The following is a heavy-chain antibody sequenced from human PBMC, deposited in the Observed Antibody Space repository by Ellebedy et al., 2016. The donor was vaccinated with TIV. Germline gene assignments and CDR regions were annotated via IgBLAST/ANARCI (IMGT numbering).Heavy chain of an antibody. Sequence: MPSETLSLTCTVSGGSISTYYWSWIRQPPGKGLEWIGYVYNSWSTNYNPSLKSRVTIAVDTSKNQFSLKLSSVTAADTAVYYCARNGDYALKDWGQGTPVTVSS. D-gene: IGHD4-17*01. CDR1: GGSISTYY. CDR3: ARNGDYALKD. J-gene: IGHJ4*02. V-gene: IGHV4-59*08. CDR2: VYNSWST.